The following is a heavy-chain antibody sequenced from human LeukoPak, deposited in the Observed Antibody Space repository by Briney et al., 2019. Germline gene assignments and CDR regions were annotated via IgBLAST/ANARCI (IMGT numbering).Heavy chain of an antibody. V-gene: IGHV4-39*01. D-gene: IGHD2-21*02. CDR1: GGSISSSRFS. CDR2: IYYSGST. CDR3: VRGGGLPNCGGYCPPDT. Sequence: SETLSLTCTVSGGSISSSRFSWGWIRQPPGKGLGWIGSIYYSGSTYYNPSLKSRVTISVDTSKNQFSLKLSSVTAADTAVYYCVRGGGLPNCGGYCPPDTWGQGKMVIVSS. J-gene: IGHJ3*02.